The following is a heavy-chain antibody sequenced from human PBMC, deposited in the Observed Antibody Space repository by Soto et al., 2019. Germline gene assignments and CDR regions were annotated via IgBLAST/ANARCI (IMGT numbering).Heavy chain of an antibody. CDR1: GGSITSDYYS. CDR3: ARDGEGWVATAGGMDV. V-gene: IGHV4-30-4*01. CDR2: ISYSGST. D-gene: IGHD1-26*01. Sequence: QVQLQESGPGLVKPSQTLSLTCTVSGGSITSDYYSWSWIRQPPGKGLEWIGFISYSGSTYYNPSLDSRITISVDTSKNHISLKLSSVTVADTAVYYCARDGEGWVATAGGMDVWGPGTTVTVSS. J-gene: IGHJ6*01.